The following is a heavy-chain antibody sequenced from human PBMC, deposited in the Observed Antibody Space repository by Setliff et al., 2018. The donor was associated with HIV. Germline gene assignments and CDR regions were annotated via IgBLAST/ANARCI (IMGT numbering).Heavy chain of an antibody. D-gene: IGHD5-12*01. J-gene: IGHJ4*02. CDR2: INHSGST. Sequence: PSETLSLTCTVSGGSISNGNYYWSWIRQPPGKGLEWIGEINHSGSTSYNPSLKSRVTISVDTSKNQFSLKLTSVTAADTAVYYCARGKRGYSGYGGDYWGQGTLVTVSS. V-gene: IGHV4-39*07. CDR1: GGSISNGNYY. CDR3: ARGKRGYSGYGGDY.